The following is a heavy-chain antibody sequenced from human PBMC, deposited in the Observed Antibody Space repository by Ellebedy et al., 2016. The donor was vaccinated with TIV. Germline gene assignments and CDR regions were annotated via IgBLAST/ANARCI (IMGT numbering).Heavy chain of an antibody. D-gene: IGHD6-13*01. Sequence: MPSETLSLTCTVSGGSISRGSYYWNWIRQYPGKGLEWIGYTYYSGSTYYNPSHKSRVNVSVDTSKNQFSLQLSSVTAADTAVYYCARGKFAAAGIDYWGQGTLVTVSS. CDR3: ARGKFAAAGIDY. J-gene: IGHJ4*02. CDR1: GGSISRGSYY. CDR2: TYYSGST. V-gene: IGHV4-31*03.